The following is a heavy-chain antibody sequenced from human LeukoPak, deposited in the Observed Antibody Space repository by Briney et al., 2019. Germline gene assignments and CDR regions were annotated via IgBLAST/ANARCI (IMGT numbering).Heavy chain of an antibody. Sequence: PGGSLRLSCAASGFTFSGYAMSWVRQAPGKGLEWVSAISGSGGSTYYADSVKGRFTISRDNSKNTLYLQMNSLRAEDAAVYYCAKDRASYYYDHLSRKPRPTPSPFDYWGQGTLVTVSS. CDR1: GFTFSGYA. CDR2: ISGSGGST. V-gene: IGHV3-23*01. D-gene: IGHD3-22*01. J-gene: IGHJ4*02. CDR3: AKDRASYYYDHLSRKPRPTPSPFDY.